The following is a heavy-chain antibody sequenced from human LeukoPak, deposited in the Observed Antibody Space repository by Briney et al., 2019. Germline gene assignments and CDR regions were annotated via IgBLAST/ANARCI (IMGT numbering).Heavy chain of an antibody. CDR2: IYTSGST. J-gene: IGHJ4*02. Sequence: SETLSLTCTVSGGSISSGSYYWSWIRQPAGKGLEWIGRIYTSGSTNYNPSLKSRVTISVDTSKNQFSLKLSSVTPADTAVYYCASQGPGYGAVGRYFDYWGQGTLVTVSS. CDR1: GGSISSGSYY. CDR3: ASQGPGYGAVGRYFDY. D-gene: IGHD4-17*01. V-gene: IGHV4-61*02.